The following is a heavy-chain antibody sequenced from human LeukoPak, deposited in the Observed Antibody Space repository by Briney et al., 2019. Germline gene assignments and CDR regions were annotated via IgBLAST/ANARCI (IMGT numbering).Heavy chain of an antibody. CDR1: GGSISSSSYY. D-gene: IGHD1-7*01. V-gene: IGHV4-61*05. Sequence: SETLSLTCTVSGGSISSSSYYWGWIRQPPGKRLEWIGYIYYSGSTRYNPSLKSRVTISVDTSKNQFSLRLSSVTAADTAVYYCARRELYFDYWGQGTLVTVSS. CDR2: IYYSGST. CDR3: ARRELYFDY. J-gene: IGHJ4*02.